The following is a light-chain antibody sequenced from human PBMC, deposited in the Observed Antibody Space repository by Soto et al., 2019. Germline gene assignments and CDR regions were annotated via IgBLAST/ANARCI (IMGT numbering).Light chain of an antibody. CDR1: SSNIGAGYD. Sequence: QSVLTQPPSVSGAPGQRVTDSCTGSSSNIGAGYDVHWYQQLPGTAPKLLIYGNSNRPSGVPDRFSGSKSGTSASLAITGLQAEDEADYYCQSYDSSLSGSVFGGVTKVTVL. J-gene: IGLJ2*01. CDR2: GNS. CDR3: QSYDSSLSGSV. V-gene: IGLV1-40*01.